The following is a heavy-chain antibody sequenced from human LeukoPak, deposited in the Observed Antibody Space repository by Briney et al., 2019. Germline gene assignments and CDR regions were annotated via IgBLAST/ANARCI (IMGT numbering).Heavy chain of an antibody. CDR2: IYHSGST. V-gene: IGHV4-38-2*02. CDR1: GYSISSGYY. CDR3: ARVRQQLVKYYYYYYMDV. Sequence: KPSEALSLTCTVSGYSISSGYYWGWIRQPPGKGLEWIGSIYHSGSTYYNPSLKSRVTISVDTSKNQFSLKLSSVTAADTAVYYCARVRQQLVKYYYYYYMDVWGKGTTVTVSS. D-gene: IGHD6-13*01. J-gene: IGHJ6*03.